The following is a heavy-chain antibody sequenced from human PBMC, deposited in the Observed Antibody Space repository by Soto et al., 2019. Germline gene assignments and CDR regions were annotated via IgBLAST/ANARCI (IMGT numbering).Heavy chain of an antibody. CDR2: VYPGDSDT. D-gene: IGHD1-26*01. Sequence: PGESLKISCKGSGYTFISYWIAWVRQMPGKGLEWPGIVYPGDSDTRYSPSFQGQVTMSADKSISTAYLQWNSLKASDTAIYYCARLHLVADTVSLSDVWGKGTVVTVCS. CDR1: GYTFISYW. J-gene: IGHJ1*01. V-gene: IGHV5-51*01. CDR3: ARLHLVADTVSLSDV.